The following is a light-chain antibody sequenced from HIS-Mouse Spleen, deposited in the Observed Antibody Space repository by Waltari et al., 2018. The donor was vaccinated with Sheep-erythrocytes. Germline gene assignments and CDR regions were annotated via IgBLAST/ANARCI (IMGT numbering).Light chain of an antibody. CDR2: DVS. CDR1: SSDVGGYNY. J-gene: IGLJ1*01. CDR3: CSYAGSYNHV. V-gene: IGLV2-11*01. Sequence: QSALTQPRSVSGSPGQSVTISCTGNSSDVGGYNYFYCYQQHPGKPPKHMIYDVSKRPSWVPDRFSGSQYGNTASLTISELQAEDEAEYCCCSYAGSYNHVFATGTKVTVL.